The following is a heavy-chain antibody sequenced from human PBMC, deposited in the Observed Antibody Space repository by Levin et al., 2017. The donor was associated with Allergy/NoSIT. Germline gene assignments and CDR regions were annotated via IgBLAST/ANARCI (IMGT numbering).Heavy chain of an antibody. D-gene: IGHD2-2*01. CDR1: GYTFKNYG. CDR3: AKFVVTPVSYFYMDV. J-gene: IGHJ6*03. CDR2: ISTHNGNT. V-gene: IGHV1-18*01. Sequence: ASVKVSCKASGYTFKNYGISWVRQAPGQGLEWMGWISTHNGNTNYAQSFQGRVTMTKDTSTSTADMELRRLRSDDTAVYYCAKFVVTPVSYFYMDVWGKGTTFTVSS.